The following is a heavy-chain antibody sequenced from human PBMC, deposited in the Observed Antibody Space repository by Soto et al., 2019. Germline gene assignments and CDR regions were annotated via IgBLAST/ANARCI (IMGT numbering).Heavy chain of an antibody. CDR2: IVVGSGNT. CDR3: AAEGSGRDYYGMDV. Sequence: GASVKVSCKASGFTFTSSAVQWVRQARGQRLEWIGWIVVGSGNTNYAQKFQERVTITSDMSTSTAYMELSSLSSEDTAVYYCAAEGSGRDYYGMDVWGQGTTVTVSS. CDR1: GFTFTSSA. J-gene: IGHJ6*02. D-gene: IGHD3-10*01. V-gene: IGHV1-58*01.